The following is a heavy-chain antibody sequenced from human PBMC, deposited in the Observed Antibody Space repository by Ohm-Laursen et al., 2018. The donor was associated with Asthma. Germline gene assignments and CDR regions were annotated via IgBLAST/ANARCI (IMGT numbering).Heavy chain of an antibody. CDR3: TTATVTQAYYYYYGMDV. V-gene: IGHV3-15*01. D-gene: IGHD4-17*01. CDR1: GFTFSNAW. CDR2: IKSKTDGGTT. J-gene: IGHJ6*02. Sequence: SLRLSCAASGFTFSNAWMSWVRQAPGKGLEWVGRIKSKTDGGTTDYAAPVKGRFTIPRDDSKNTLYLQMNSLKTEDTAVYYCTTATVTQAYYYYYGMDVWGQGTTVTVSS.